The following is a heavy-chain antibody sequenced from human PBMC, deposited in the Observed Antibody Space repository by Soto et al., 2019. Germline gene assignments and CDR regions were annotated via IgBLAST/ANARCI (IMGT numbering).Heavy chain of an antibody. V-gene: IGHV3-21*01. Sequence: PGGSLRFSCAASGFAFSIYSMNWVRQAPGKGLEWVSSIGSSNTYIYYSDSVNGRFTISRDDAKNSLYLQMNSLRDEDTAVYYWARDRTNTVALPSNWFDPWGQGTLVTVSS. J-gene: IGHJ5*02. CDR2: IGSSNTYI. CDR3: ARDRTNTVALPSNWFDP. CDR1: GFAFSIYS. D-gene: IGHD2-15*01.